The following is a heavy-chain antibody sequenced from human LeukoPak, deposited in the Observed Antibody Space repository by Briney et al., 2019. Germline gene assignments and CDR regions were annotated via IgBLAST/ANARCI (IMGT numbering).Heavy chain of an antibody. V-gene: IGHV4-4*07. J-gene: IGHJ5*02. CDR2: IYTSGST. D-gene: IGHD2-2*01. CDR1: GGSISSYY. CDR3: ARNSHQGYCSSTSCYQNWFDP. Sequence: PSETLSLTCTVSGGSISSYYWSWIRQPAGKGLEWIGRIYTSGSTNYNPSLKSRVTMSVDTSKNQFSLKLSSVTAADTAVYYCARNSHQGYCSSTSCYQNWFDPWGQGTLSPSPQ.